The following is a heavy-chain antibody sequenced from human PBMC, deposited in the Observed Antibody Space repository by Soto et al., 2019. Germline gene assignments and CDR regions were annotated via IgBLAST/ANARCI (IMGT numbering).Heavy chain of an antibody. Sequence: EVQLLESGGGWVQPGGSLRLACAASGFTFSSYAMSWVRQAPGKGLEWVSAISGSGGSTYYADSVKGRFTISRDNSKNTLYLQMNSLRAEDTAVYYCAQAPLLVHPHCDYWGQGTLVTVSS. CDR2: ISGSGGST. D-gene: IGHD6-13*01. V-gene: IGHV3-23*01. J-gene: IGHJ4*02. CDR1: GFTFSSYA. CDR3: AQAPLLVHPHCDY.